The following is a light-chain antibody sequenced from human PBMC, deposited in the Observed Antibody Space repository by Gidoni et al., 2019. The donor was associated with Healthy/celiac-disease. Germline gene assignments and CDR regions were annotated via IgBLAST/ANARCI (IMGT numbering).Light chain of an antibody. Sequence: DIQMTQSPSTMSASVGDRVTITCRASQSISSWLAWYQQKPGKAPTLLIYDASSLESGVPSRFSGSGSGTEFTLTISRLQPDDFATYYCQQYNSYSPVTFGPGTKVDIK. CDR1: QSISSW. V-gene: IGKV1-5*01. J-gene: IGKJ3*01. CDR2: DAS. CDR3: QQYNSYSPVT.